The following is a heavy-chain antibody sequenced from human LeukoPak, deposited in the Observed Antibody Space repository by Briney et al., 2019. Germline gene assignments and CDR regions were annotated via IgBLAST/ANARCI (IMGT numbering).Heavy chain of an antibody. Sequence: PSETLSLTCTVSGGSISSGGYYWSWIRQLPGKGLEWIGYIYYTGSTNYNPSLKSRLTISVDTSKNQFSLKLNSVTAADTAVYYCARERASSLYDYWGQGTLVTVSS. CDR2: IYYTGST. V-gene: IGHV4-31*03. D-gene: IGHD6-13*01. J-gene: IGHJ4*02. CDR1: GGSISSGGYY. CDR3: ARERASSLYDY.